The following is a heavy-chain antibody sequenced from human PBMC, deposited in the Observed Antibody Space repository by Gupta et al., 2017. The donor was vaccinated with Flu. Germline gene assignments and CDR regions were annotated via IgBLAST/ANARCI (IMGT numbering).Heavy chain of an antibody. CDR3: ARGARSCSSTSCYKSTVYAFDI. J-gene: IGHJ3*02. Sequence: QVQLQQWGAGLLKPSETLSLTCAVYGGSFSGYYWSWIRQPPGKGLEWIGEINHSGSTNYNPSLKSRVTISVDTSKNQFSLKLSSVTAADTAVYYCARGARSCSSTSCYKSTVYAFDIWGQGTMVTVSS. CDR2: INHSGST. V-gene: IGHV4-34*01. CDR1: GGSFSGYY. D-gene: IGHD2-2*02.